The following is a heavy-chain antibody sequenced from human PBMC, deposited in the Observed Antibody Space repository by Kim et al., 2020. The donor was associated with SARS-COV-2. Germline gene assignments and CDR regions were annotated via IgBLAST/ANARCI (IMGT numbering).Heavy chain of an antibody. Sequence: GESLKISCKGSGYTFPNYYLGWVRQMPGKGLEWMGFIYPADSDTRYSPSFQGQVTISADRSISTAYLQWSSLKAPDTAIYYCARQKLDRDDSSGLGAFDLWGQGTVVTVSA. CDR1: GYTFPNYY. CDR2: IYPADSDT. CDR3: ARQKLDRDDSSGLGAFDL. V-gene: IGHV5-51*01. J-gene: IGHJ3*01. D-gene: IGHD3-22*01.